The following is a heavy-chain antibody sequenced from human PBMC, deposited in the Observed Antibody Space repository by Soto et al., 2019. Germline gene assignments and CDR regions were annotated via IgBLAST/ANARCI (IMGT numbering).Heavy chain of an antibody. CDR1: GYTFTGYY. V-gene: IGHV1-2*04. J-gene: IGHJ4*02. CDR2: INPNSGGT. CDR3: ARDGPIVVVPAAMYY. Sequence: QVQLVQSGAEVKKPGASVKVSCKASGYTFTGYYMHWVRQAPGQGLEWMGWINPNSGGTNYAQKFQGWVPMTRDTSISTAYMELSRLRSDDTAVYYCARDGPIVVVPAAMYYWGQGTLVTVSS. D-gene: IGHD2-2*01.